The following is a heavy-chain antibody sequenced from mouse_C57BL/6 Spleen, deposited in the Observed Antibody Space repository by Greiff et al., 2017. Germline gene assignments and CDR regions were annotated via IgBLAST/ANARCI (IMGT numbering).Heavy chain of an antibody. J-gene: IGHJ3*01. V-gene: IGHV1-82*01. CDR2: IYPGDGDT. CDR3: AKDLYYDYDD. Sequence: QVQLQQSGPELVKPGASVKISCKASGYAFSSSWMNWVKQRPGKGLEWIGRIYPGDGDTNYNGKFKGKATLTVDKSSSTAYMQLSSLTSEDSAVYFCAKDLYYDYDDWGQGTLLTVSA. D-gene: IGHD2-4*01. CDR1: GYAFSSSW.